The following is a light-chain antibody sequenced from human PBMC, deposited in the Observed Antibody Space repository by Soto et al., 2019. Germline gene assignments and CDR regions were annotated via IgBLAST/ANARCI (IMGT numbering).Light chain of an antibody. V-gene: IGLV4-69*01. CDR1: SGHNTYS. CDR3: QTWATGIQV. Sequence: QPVPTQSPSASASLGASVKLTCTLSSGHNTYSIAWHQQQPEKGPRFLMKLKSDGSHSRGDGIPDRFSGSSSGAERYLTISSLQSEDEADYYCQTWATGIQVFGGGTKLTVL. CDR2: LKSDGSH. J-gene: IGLJ2*01.